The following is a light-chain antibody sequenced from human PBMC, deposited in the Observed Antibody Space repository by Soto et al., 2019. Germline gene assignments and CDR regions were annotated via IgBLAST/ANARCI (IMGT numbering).Light chain of an antibody. J-gene: IGLJ1*01. CDR3: AAWDDSLNGYV. CDR2: SNN. Sequence: QSVLTQPPSASGTPGQRVTISCSGRSSNIGSNTVNWYQQLPGTAPKLLIYSNNQRPSGVPDRFSGSKSGTSASLAISGLQSEDEADYYCAAWDDSLNGYVFGTGTTVTV. CDR1: SSNIGSNT. V-gene: IGLV1-44*01.